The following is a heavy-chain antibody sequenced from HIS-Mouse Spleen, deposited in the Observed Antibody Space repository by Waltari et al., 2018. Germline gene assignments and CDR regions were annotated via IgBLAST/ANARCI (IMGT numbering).Heavy chain of an antibody. Sequence: QLQLQESGPGLVKPSETLSLTCTVSGGSISSSSYYWGWIRQPPGKGLEWIGSIYYSGSTDYTPSPMSPVTISVETSKNQFSLKLSTVTAADTAVYYCARQLEHYGMDGWGHGTTVTVSS. CDR3: ARQLEHYGMDG. CDR1: GGSISSSSYY. J-gene: IGHJ6*02. D-gene: IGHD1-1*01. V-gene: IGHV4-39*07. CDR2: IYYSGST.